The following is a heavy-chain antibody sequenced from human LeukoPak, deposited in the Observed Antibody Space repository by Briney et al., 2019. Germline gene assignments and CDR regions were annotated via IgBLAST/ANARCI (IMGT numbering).Heavy chain of an antibody. CDR2: IYYSGST. Sequence: SETLSLTCTVSGGSISSWSWIRQPPGKGLEWIGYIYYSGSTNYNPSLKSRVTISVDTSKNQFSLKLSSVTAADTAVYYCARGSYTSGGGAFDIWGQGTMVTVSS. CDR1: GGSISS. D-gene: IGHD2-15*01. J-gene: IGHJ3*02. V-gene: IGHV4-59*08. CDR3: ARGSYTSGGGAFDI.